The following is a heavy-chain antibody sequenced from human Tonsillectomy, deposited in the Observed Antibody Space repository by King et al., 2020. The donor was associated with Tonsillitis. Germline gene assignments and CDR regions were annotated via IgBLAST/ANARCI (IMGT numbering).Heavy chain of an antibody. CDR1: GFTFSNYA. V-gene: IGHV3-30*04. D-gene: IGHD1-1*01. CDR3: ARDLMSGDWNDPLGYFDY. CDR2: ISYDGSNK. Sequence: VQLVESGGGVVQPGRSLRLSCAASGFTFSNYAMYWVRQAPGKGLEWVAIISYDGSNKYYADSVKGRFTISRGNSKNKMYVQMNSLGAEDTAVDYCARDLMSGDWNDPLGYFDYWGQGTLVTVSS. J-gene: IGHJ4*02.